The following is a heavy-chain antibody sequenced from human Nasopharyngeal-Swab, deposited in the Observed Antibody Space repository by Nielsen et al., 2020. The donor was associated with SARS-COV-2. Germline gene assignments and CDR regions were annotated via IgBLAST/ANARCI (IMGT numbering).Heavy chain of an antibody. CDR3: ARHWQYCSSTSCYRRGWFDP. Sequence: GESLKISCKGSGYSFTSYWIGWVRQMPGKGLEWMGIIYPGDSDTRYSPSFQGQVTISADKSISTAYLQWSSLKASDTAMYYCARHWQYCSSTSCYRRGWFDPWGQGTLVTVPS. J-gene: IGHJ5*02. D-gene: IGHD2-2*01. V-gene: IGHV5-51*01. CDR1: GYSFTSYW. CDR2: IYPGDSDT.